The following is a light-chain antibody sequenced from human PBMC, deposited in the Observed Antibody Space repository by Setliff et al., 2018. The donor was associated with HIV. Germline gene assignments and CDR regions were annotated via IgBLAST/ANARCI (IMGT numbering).Light chain of an antibody. Sequence: SALTQPASVSGSPGQSITISCTGTSSDVGAFNYVSWYQHHPDKAPKLILYEVSNRPSGVSNRFSGSKFDNTASLTISGLQPEDETDYYCSSYTRNSTHVFGTGTKVTVL. V-gene: IGLV2-14*01. CDR2: EVS. CDR1: SSDVGAFNY. CDR3: SSYTRNSTHV. J-gene: IGLJ1*01.